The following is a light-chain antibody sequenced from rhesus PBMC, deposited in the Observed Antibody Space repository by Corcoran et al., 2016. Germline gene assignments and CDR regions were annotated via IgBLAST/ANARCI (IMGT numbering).Light chain of an antibody. CDR3: HHYYDNHMYS. CDR2: AAS. CDR1: QYIYSN. V-gene: IGKV1-25*02. Sequence: TQSPSALSASVGDRVTISCRASQYIYSNLAWYQQKPGKAPKLLIYAASSFQTGIPSRFSSSGSGTDFTLTISSLQPEDSAAYYCHHYYDNHMYSFGQGTRVEIK. J-gene: IGKJ2*01.